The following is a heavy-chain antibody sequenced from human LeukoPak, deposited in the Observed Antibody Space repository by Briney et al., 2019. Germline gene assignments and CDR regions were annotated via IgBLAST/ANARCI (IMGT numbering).Heavy chain of an antibody. CDR3: AKALRGYSSSSFDY. CDR2: ISGSGATT. CDR1: GGSFSGYY. D-gene: IGHD6-13*01. V-gene: IGHV3-23*01. Sequence: ETLSLTCAVYGGSFSGYYWSWIRQPPGKGLEWVSTISGSGATTFYGDAVRGRFTISRDNSENTVWLQMNSLRVEDTAVYFCAKALRGYSSSSFDYWGQGTLVTVSS. J-gene: IGHJ4*02.